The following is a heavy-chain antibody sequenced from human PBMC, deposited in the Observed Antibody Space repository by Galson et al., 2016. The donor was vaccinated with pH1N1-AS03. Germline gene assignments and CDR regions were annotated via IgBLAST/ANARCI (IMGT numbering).Heavy chain of an antibody. D-gene: IGHD4/OR15-4a*01. V-gene: IGHV1-18*01. CDR2: ISAYSGNT. CDR1: GYTFTNFG. CDR3: ARDLRSDFGNNFVAEVQFGRC. Sequence: SVKVSCKASGYTFTNFGVIWVRQAPGQGLEWVGWISAYSGNTNYAQSLQGRVSMTTDPSTNTVYMELTRLTSDETAIYYCARDLRSDFGNNFVAEVQFGRCWCQGTLVIVSS. J-gene: IGHJ4*02.